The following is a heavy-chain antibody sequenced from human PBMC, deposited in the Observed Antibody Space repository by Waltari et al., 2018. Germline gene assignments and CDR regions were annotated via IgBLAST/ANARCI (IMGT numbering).Heavy chain of an antibody. D-gene: IGHD2-8*02. CDR1: GYAINSGFY. CDR3: TRQTLGYCTSAACRRLEA. V-gene: IGHV4-38-2*01. J-gene: IGHJ5*02. CDR2: IYRDGTT. Sequence: QVQLQESGPRLVKPSETLSLTCDVSGYAINSGFYWGWFRQAPEKGREWIATIYRDGTTFYNPTLTSRVTTSMDTSKNQISLKLKSVTAADTAVYYCTRQTLGYCTSAACRRLEAWGQGTLVTVSS.